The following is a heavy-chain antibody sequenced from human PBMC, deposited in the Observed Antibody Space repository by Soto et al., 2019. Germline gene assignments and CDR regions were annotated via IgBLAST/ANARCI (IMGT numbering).Heavy chain of an antibody. J-gene: IGHJ4*02. D-gene: IGHD6-19*01. CDR2: INHSGSA. V-gene: IGHV4-34*01. Sequence: QVQLQQSGAGLLKPSETLSLTCAVYGESFSGHIWTWIRQTPGKGLQWIGQINHSGSASYNPSLXSRVTIQVHPPXXXFXLGLSSVTAADTAVYYCARGLITGSHYSGGWYYFDSWGQGTQVTVSS. CDR3: ARGLITGSHYSGGWYYFDS. CDR1: GESFSGHI.